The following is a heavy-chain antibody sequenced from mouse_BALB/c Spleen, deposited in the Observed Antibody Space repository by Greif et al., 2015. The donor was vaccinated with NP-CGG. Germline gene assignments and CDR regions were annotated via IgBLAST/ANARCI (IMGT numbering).Heavy chain of an antibody. Sequence: QVQLQQSGAELAKPGASVKMSCKASGYTFTSYWMHWVKQRPGQGLEWTGYINPSTGYTEYNQKFKDKATLTADKSSSTAYMQLSSLTSEDSAVYYCANYYGSSYYFDYWGQGTTLTVSS. CDR1: GYTFTSYW. D-gene: IGHD1-1*01. J-gene: IGHJ2*01. V-gene: IGHV1-7*01. CDR3: ANYYGSSYYFDY. CDR2: INPSTGYT.